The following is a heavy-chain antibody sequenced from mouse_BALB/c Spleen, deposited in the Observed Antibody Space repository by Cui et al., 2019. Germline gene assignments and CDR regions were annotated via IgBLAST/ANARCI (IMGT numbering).Heavy chain of an antibody. D-gene: IGHD1-1*01. CDR3: ARYDYYGSSYFDY. CDR1: GYTFSSYW. J-gene: IGHJ2*01. CDR2: IDPNSGGI. Sequence: QVQLQQPAATFAIPAPSVKLSCKASGYTFSSYWMHWVKQRPGRGLEWIGRIDPNSGGIKYNEKFKSKATLTVDKSFSTAYMQLSSLTSEDSAVYYCARYDYYGSSYFDYWGQGTTLTVSS. V-gene: IGHV1-72*01.